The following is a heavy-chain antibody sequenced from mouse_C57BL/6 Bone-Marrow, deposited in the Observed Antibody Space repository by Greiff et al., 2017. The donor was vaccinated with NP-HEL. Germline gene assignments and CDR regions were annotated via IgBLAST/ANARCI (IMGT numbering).Heavy chain of an antibody. Sequence: QQSCKASGYTFTSYWMHWGKQRPGRGLEWIGRIDPNSGGTKYNEKFKSKATLTVDKPSSTAYMQLSSLTSEDSAVYYCARSGGKLLRSSWGAMDYWGQGTSVTVSS. CDR3: ARSGGKLLRSSWGAMDY. D-gene: IGHD1-1*01. V-gene: IGHV1-72*01. J-gene: IGHJ4*01. CDR1: GYTFTSYW. CDR2: IDPNSGGT.